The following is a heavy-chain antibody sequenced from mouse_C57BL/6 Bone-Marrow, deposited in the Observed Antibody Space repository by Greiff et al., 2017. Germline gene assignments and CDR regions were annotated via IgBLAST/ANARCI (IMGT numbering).Heavy chain of an antibody. CDR3: AREGAQAPYYFDY. J-gene: IGHJ2*01. CDR1: GYTFTSYW. D-gene: IGHD3-2*02. V-gene: IGHV1-69*01. Sequence: VQLQQPGAELVMPGASVKLSCKASGYTFTSYWMHWVKQRPGQGLEWIGEIDPSDSYTNYNQKFKGKSTLTVDKSSSTADMQLSSLTSEDSAFYYCAREGAQAPYYFDYWGQGTTLTVSS. CDR2: IDPSDSYT.